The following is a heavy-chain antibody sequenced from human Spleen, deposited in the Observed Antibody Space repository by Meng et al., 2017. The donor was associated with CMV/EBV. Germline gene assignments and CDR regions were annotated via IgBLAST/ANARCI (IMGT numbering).Heavy chain of an antibody. CDR2: INHSGST. J-gene: IGHJ4*02. V-gene: IGHV4-34*01. D-gene: IGHD6-13*01. Sequence: QVPVEEWGAGLFQPSDPLSLLCAVYGGSFSGYYWSWIRQPPGKGLEWIGEINHSGSTNYNPSLKSRVPISVDTSKNQFSLKLSSVTAADTAVYYCASHIAAAGTGYWGQGTLVTVSS. CDR3: ASHIAAAGTGY. CDR1: GGSFSGYY.